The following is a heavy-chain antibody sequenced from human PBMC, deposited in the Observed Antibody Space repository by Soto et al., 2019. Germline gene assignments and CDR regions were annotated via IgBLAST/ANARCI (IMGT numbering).Heavy chain of an antibody. D-gene: IGHD4-17*01. CDR3: AKDEGRYGDYESKYSYYGMDV. V-gene: IGHV3-30*18. CDR1: GFTFSSYG. CDR2: ISYDGSNK. Sequence: PGGSLRLSCAASGFTFSSYGMHWVRQAPGKGLEGVAVISYDGSNKYYADSVKGRFTISRDNSKNTLYLQMNSLRAEDTAVYYCAKDEGRYGDYESKYSYYGMDVWGQGTTVTVSS. J-gene: IGHJ6*02.